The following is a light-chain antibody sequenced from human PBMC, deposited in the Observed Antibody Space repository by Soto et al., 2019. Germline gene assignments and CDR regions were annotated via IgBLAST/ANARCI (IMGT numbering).Light chain of an antibody. V-gene: IGLV2-14*01. CDR1: SSDVGAYTY. CDR3: TSYTTSSTYV. Sequence: QSALTQPASVSGSPGQSITISCTGTSSDVGAYTYVYWYQQHPGKAPKLMIYEVSNRPSGVSNRFSGSKSGNTASLTISGLQAEDEADYYCTSYTTSSTYVFGTGTKLTVL. J-gene: IGLJ1*01. CDR2: EVS.